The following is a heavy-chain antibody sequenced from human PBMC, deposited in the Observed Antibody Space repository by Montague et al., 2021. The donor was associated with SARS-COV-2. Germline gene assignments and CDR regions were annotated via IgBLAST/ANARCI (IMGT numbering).Heavy chain of an antibody. D-gene: IGHD5-12*01. J-gene: IGHJ6*02. CDR3: ASGAGRDSGYGKYYYYYYGMDF. V-gene: IGHV4-59*01. Sequence: SETLSLTCTVSGGSISSYYWSWIRQPPGKGLEWIGYIYYSGSTNYNPSLKSRVTISVDTSKNQFSLKLSSVTAADTAVYYCASGAGRDSGYGKYYYYYYGMDFWGQGTTVTVSS. CDR2: IYYSGST. CDR1: GGSISSYY.